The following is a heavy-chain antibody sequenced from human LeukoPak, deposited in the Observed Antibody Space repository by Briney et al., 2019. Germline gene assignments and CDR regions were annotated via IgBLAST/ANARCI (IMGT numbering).Heavy chain of an antibody. Sequence: PSQTLSLTCTVSGGSISSGSYYWSWIRQPAGKGLEWIGRIYPSGSTNSNPSLKSRVTISVDTSKNQFSLKLSSVTAADTVVYYCARGGMITFGGVIVENWGQGTLVTVSS. CDR1: GGSISSGSYY. CDR2: IYPSGST. V-gene: IGHV4-61*02. CDR3: ARGGMITFGGVIVEN. D-gene: IGHD3-16*02. J-gene: IGHJ4*02.